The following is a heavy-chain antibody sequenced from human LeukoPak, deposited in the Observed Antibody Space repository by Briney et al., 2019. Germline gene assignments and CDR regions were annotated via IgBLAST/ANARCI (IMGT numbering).Heavy chain of an antibody. J-gene: IGHJ4*02. CDR2: ISSSGSTT. D-gene: IGHD4-17*01. Sequence: TGGSLRLSCAASGFTFSSYEMHWVRQAPGKGLEWVSYISSSGSTTHYADSVKGRFTISRDNSKNTLYLQMNSLRAEDTAVYYCARESYGDYSWYFDYWGQGTLVTVSS. CDR1: GFTFSSYE. V-gene: IGHV3-48*03. CDR3: ARESYGDYSWYFDY.